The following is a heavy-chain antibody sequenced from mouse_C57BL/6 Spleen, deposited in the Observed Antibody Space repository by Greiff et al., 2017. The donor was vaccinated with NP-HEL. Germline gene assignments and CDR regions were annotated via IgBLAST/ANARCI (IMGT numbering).Heavy chain of an antibody. CDR1: GYTFTSYW. CDR2: IDPNSGGT. CDR3: ARTRGFGYFDY. V-gene: IGHV1-62-3*01. Sequence: QVQLQQPGAELVKPGASVKLSCKASGYTFTSYWMHWVKQRPGRGLEWIGRIDPNSGGTKYNEKFKGKATFTADTSSNTAYMQLSSLTTEDSAIYYCARTRGFGYFDYWGQGTTLTVSS. J-gene: IGHJ2*01.